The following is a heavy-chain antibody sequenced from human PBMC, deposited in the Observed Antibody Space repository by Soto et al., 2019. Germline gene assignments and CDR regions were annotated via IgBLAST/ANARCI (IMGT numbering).Heavy chain of an antibody. D-gene: IGHD3-10*01. CDR3: ARGYGSGSRGYFDY. CDR1: GGTFSSYA. J-gene: IGHJ4*02. Sequence: QVQLVQSGAEVQKPGSSVKVSCKASGGTFSSYAISWVRQAPGQGLEWMGGIIPIFGTANYAQKFQGRVTIAADKSTSRAYMELSSLRSEDTAVYYCARGYGSGSRGYFDYWGQGTLVTVSS. V-gene: IGHV1-69*06. CDR2: IIPIFGTA.